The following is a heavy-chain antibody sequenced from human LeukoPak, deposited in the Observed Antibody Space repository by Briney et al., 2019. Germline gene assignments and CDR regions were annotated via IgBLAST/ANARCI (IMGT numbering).Heavy chain of an antibody. CDR3: AKVLTAAGLDL. Sequence: PSETLSLTCRVSGGSMRDSITWGWVRQPPGKGLEWLANIHDDGRTAPNPSLRSRLTISQDRSKNQFSLKLSSVTAADIAFYYCAKVLTAAGLDLWGQGILVTVSS. V-gene: IGHV4-39*07. J-gene: IGHJ5*02. D-gene: IGHD6-25*01. CDR2: IHDDGRT. CDR1: GGSMRDSIT.